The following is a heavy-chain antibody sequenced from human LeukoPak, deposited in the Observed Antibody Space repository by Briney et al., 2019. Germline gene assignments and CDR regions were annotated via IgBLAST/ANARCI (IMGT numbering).Heavy chain of an antibody. Sequence: GGSLRLSCAASVFTFSSYSMNWVRQAPGKGLEGVSSISSSSSYIYYAESVKGRCTISRANAKNSLYLQMNSLRAEDTAVYYCAREDGDYAFLESPYWYFDLWGRGTLVTVSS. CDR1: VFTFSSYS. CDR3: AREDGDYAFLESPYWYFDL. J-gene: IGHJ2*01. D-gene: IGHD4-17*01. V-gene: IGHV3-21*01. CDR2: ISSSSSYI.